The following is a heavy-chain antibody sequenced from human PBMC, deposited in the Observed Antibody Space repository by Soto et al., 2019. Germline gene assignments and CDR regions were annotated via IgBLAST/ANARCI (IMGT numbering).Heavy chain of an antibody. CDR3: ARGFSSGWSRGGFDY. CDR2: IYYSGST. J-gene: IGHJ4*02. CDR1: GGSISSYY. D-gene: IGHD6-19*01. V-gene: IGHV4-59*01. Sequence: QVQLQESGPGLVKPSETLSLTCTVSGGSISSYYWSWIRQPPGKGLEWIGYIYYSGSTNYNPSLKSRVNRSGDTSKNQFARKLSSVTAADTSVYYCARGFSSGWSRGGFDYWGQGTLVTVSS.